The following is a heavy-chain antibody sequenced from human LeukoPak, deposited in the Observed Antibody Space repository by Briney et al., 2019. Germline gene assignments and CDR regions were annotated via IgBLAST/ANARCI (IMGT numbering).Heavy chain of an antibody. Sequence: TGGSLRLSCAASGFTVITNDMTWVRQAPGKGLEWVSVLYSDGNTKYAGSMQGRFTISRDNSKNTLYLEMNSLSPDDTAVYYCARGVEPLAANTLAYWGQGTLVTVSS. D-gene: IGHD1-14*01. J-gene: IGHJ4*02. CDR1: GFTVITND. V-gene: IGHV3-53*01. CDR2: LYSDGNT. CDR3: ARGVEPLAANTLAY.